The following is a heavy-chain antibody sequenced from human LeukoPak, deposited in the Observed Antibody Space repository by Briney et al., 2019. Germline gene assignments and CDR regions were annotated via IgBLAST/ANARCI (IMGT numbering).Heavy chain of an antibody. V-gene: IGHV4-34*01. CDR1: GGSFSGYY. J-gene: IGHJ4*02. CDR3: ARGYDSSGYTQYYFDY. D-gene: IGHD3-22*01. Sequence: SETLSLTCAVYGGSFSGYYWSWIRQPPGKGLEWIGEINHSGSTNYNPSLKSRVTISVDTSKNQFSLKLSSVTAADTAVYYCARGYDSSGYTQYYFDYWGQGTLVTVSS. CDR2: INHSGST.